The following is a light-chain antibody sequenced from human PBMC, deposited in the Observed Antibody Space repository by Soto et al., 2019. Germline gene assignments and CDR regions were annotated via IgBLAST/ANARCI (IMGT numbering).Light chain of an antibody. CDR3: CSYAGSSTLLYV. V-gene: IGLV2-23*02. CDR1: SSDVGSYNL. Sequence: LTQPASVSGSPGQSITISCTGTSSDVGSYNLVSWYQQHPGKAPKLMIYEVSKRPSGVSNRFSGSKSGNTASLTISGLQAEDEADYYCCSYAGSSTLLYVFGTGTKVTVL. CDR2: EVS. J-gene: IGLJ1*01.